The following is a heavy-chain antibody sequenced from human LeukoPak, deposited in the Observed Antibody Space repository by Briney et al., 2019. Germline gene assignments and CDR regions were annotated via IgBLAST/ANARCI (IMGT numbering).Heavy chain of an antibody. V-gene: IGHV1-18*01. CDR3: AREGITNYYDSSGYYRDYYYYYMDV. CDR2: ISAYNGNT. D-gene: IGHD3-22*01. CDR1: GYTFTSYG. Sequence: ASVKVSCKASGYTFTSYGISWVRQAPGQGLEWMGWISAYNGNTNYAQKLQGRVTMTTDTSTSTAYMELRSLRSDDTAVYYCAREGITNYYDSSGYYRDYYYYYMDVWGKGTTVTVSS. J-gene: IGHJ6*03.